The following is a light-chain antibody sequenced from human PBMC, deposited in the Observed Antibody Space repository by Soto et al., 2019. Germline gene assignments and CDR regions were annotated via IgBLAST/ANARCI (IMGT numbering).Light chain of an antibody. CDR1: QGISSY. Sequence: DLQLTQSPSFLSVSVGDRVTITCRASQGISSYLAWYQQKPGKAPKLLIYAASSLQSGVPSRFSGSGSGTEFTLTISSLQPEDFATYYCQQPDNTFGPGTKVDIK. CDR3: QQPDNT. CDR2: AAS. J-gene: IGKJ3*01. V-gene: IGKV1-9*01.